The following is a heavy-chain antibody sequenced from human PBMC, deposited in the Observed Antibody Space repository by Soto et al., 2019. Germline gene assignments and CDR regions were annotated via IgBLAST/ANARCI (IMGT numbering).Heavy chain of an antibody. D-gene: IGHD1-26*01. J-gene: IGHJ4*02. V-gene: IGHV1-3*01. CDR3: ARDDSGYTGSHYIDYFNF. CDR1: VYTFTSYA. Sequence: ASVKVSCKASVYTFTSYAMHWVRQAPGQRLEWMGWIHAGNGNTKYSQNFQGRLTITRDTSAGTTYMELSSLTSEDTAIYYCARDDSGYTGSHYIDYFNFWGQGTLVTVSS. CDR2: IHAGNGNT.